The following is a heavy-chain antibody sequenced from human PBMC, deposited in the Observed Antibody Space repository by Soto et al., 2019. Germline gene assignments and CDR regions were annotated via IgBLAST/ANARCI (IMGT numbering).Heavy chain of an antibody. D-gene: IGHD3-22*01. CDR3: ARVEHLAIDR. J-gene: IGHJ4*02. CDR1: VTSISSYY. Sequence: SETLSLTCTVSVTSISSYYWSLIRQPPGKGLEWIANIHYSGTTNYNPSLASRVTLSVDTSKNHFSLKMTSVTAADTAVYYCARVEHLAIDRWGQGTLVTVSS. V-gene: IGHV4-59*01. CDR2: IHYSGTT.